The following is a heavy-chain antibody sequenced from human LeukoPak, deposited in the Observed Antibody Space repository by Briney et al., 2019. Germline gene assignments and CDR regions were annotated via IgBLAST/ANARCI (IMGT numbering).Heavy chain of an antibody. CDR3: ARDRVQRYGDYGGYYYYGMDV. D-gene: IGHD4-17*01. Sequence: SETLSLTCTVSGGSISSYYWSWIRQPPGKGLEWIGYIYYSGSTNYNPSLKSRVTISVDTSKNQFSLKLSSVTAADTAVYYCARDRVQRYGDYGGYYYYGMDVWGQGTTVTVSS. CDR2: IYYSGST. J-gene: IGHJ6*02. V-gene: IGHV4-59*01. CDR1: GGSISSYY.